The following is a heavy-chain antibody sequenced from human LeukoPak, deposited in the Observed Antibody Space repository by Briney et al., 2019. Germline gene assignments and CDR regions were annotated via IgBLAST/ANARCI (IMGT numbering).Heavy chain of an antibody. D-gene: IGHD6-13*01. Sequence: GGSLRLSCVASGFTFRSYSMGWVRQAPGKGLEWVSGITGGGGSTYYADSVQGRFTISRDNAKNSLYLQMNSLRAEDTAVYYCASLFHPGIAAALNAFDIWGQGTMVTVSS. V-gene: IGHV3-23*01. CDR2: ITGGGGST. CDR3: ASLFHPGIAAALNAFDI. J-gene: IGHJ3*02. CDR1: GFTFRSYS.